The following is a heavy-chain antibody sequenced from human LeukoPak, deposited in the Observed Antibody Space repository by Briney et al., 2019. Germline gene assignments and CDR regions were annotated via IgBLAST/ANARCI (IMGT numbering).Heavy chain of an antibody. CDR3: ARHRYRSGSDWIDP. CDR2: SNHSGST. J-gene: IGHJ5*02. CDR1: DGSFGPYY. V-gene: IGHV4-34*01. D-gene: IGHD1-26*01. Sequence: SETLSLTCAVSDGSFGPYYWSWIRQPPGKGLEYIGESNHSGSTNYNPSLKSRVTISVDTSKNQFSLKLSSVTAADTAVYYCARHRYRSGSDWIDPWGQGTLVTVSS.